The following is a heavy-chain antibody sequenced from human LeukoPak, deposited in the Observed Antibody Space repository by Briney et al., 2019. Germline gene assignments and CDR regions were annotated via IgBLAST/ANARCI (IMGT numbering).Heavy chain of an antibody. CDR2: ISYDGSNK. CDR3: ARGPLGRYCSGGSCYPGGY. J-gene: IGHJ4*02. D-gene: IGHD2-15*01. Sequence: GGSLRLSCAASGFTFSSYAMHWVRQAPGKGLEWVAVISYDGSNKYYADSVKGRFTISRDNSKNTLYLQMNSLRAEDTAVYYCARGPLGRYCSGGSCYPGGYWGQGTLVIVSS. CDR1: GFTFSSYA. V-gene: IGHV3-30-3*01.